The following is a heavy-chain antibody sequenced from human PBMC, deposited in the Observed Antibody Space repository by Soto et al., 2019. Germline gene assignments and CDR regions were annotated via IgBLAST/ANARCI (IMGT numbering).Heavy chain of an antibody. D-gene: IGHD3-9*01. Sequence: QGQLVQSGAEVKKPGSSVKVSCNASGGTFSSYTISWVRQAPGQGLEWMGRIIPILGIANYAQKFQGRVTITTDKSTSTAYMELSSLRSEDPAVYYCARGDYDILPGYNYGMAVWGKGPTVTVSS. V-gene: IGHV1-69*02. J-gene: IGHJ6*04. CDR2: IIPILGIA. CDR1: GGTFSSYT. CDR3: ARGDYDILPGYNYGMAV.